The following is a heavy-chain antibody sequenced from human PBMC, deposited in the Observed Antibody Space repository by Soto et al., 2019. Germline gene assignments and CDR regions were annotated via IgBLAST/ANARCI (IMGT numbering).Heavy chain of an antibody. D-gene: IGHD6-19*01. J-gene: IGHJ4*02. CDR1: GYTLTKLS. CDR2: FDPEDGET. Sequence: ASVKVSCKVSGYTLTKLSMHWVRQPPGKGLEWMGGFDPEDGETIYAQKFQGRVTMTEDTSTDTAYMELSSLRSEDTAVYYCARDYSSGPFCYFDYWGPGLMVTVSS. V-gene: IGHV1-24*01. CDR3: ARDYSSGPFCYFDY.